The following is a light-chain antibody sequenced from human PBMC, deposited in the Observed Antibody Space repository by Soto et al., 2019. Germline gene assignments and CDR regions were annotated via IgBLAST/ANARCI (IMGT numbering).Light chain of an antibody. V-gene: IGKV3-20*01. J-gene: IGKJ2*03. CDR3: QKYGDSPPYR. CDR2: AAS. Sequence: EIVLTQSPGTLSLSPAQRATLSCRASQSVSSTYLAWYQQKPGQAPRLLIFAASSRATGIPDRFSGSGSGTDFTLTISRLEPEDFAVYYCQKYGDSPPYRFGQGTKVDIK. CDR1: QSVSSTY.